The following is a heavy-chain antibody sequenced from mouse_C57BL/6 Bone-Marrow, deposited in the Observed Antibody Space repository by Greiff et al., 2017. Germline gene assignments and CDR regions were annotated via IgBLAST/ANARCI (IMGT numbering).Heavy chain of an antibody. CDR2: IYPGSGST. CDR3: AREYWDRWYFDV. D-gene: IGHD4-1*01. CDR1: GYTFTSYW. V-gene: IGHV1-55*01. J-gene: IGHJ1*03. Sequence: QVQLQQPGAELVKPGASVKMSCKASGYTFTSYWIPWVKQRPGQGLEWIGDIYPGSGSTNYNEKFKSKATLTVDTSSSTAYMQLSSLTSEDSAVYYGAREYWDRWYFDVWGTGTTVTVSS.